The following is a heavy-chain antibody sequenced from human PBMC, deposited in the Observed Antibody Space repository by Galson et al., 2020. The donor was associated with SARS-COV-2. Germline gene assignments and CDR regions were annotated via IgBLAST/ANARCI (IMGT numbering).Heavy chain of an antibody. CDR2: INHSGST. J-gene: IGHJ3*02. V-gene: IGHV4-34*01. CDR3: ARVKSARKQITMIVVVIGAFDI. Sequence: SETLSLTCAVYGGSFSGYYWSWIRQPPGKGLEWIGEINHSGSTNYNPSLKSRVTISVDTYKNQFSLKLSSVTAADTAVYYCARVKSARKQITMIVVVIGAFDIWGQGTMVTVSS. D-gene: IGHD3-22*01. CDR1: GGSFSGYY.